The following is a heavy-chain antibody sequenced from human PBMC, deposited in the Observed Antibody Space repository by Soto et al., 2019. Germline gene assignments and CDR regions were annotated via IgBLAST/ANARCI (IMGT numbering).Heavy chain of an antibody. D-gene: IGHD5-12*01. CDR1: GYTFTAYH. V-gene: IGHV1-2*02. Sequence: QVQLMQSGAEIKNPGASVRVSCAASGYTFTAYHIHWVRQAPGQGLEWMGWIDPNNGNTNYAQTFRGRVFMSRDTSITTVYMKLNGLTSDDTAVYFCVRNPLKAWLVEDAFDVWGQGTVVTVSS. CDR2: IDPNNGNT. J-gene: IGHJ3*01. CDR3: VRNPLKAWLVEDAFDV.